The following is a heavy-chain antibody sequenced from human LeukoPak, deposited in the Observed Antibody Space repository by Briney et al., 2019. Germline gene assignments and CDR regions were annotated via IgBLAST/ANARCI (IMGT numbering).Heavy chain of an antibody. D-gene: IGHD3-22*01. CDR2: IIPIFGTT. J-gene: IGHJ4*02. Sequence: SVEVSCKASGGTFSSYAISWVRQAPGQGLEWMGGIIPIFGTTNYAQKLQGRVTITADESTSTAYMELSSLRSEDTAVYYCASRTYTYDSSGYYRRNYYFGYWGQGTLVTVSS. CDR1: GGTFSSYA. V-gene: IGHV1-69*13. CDR3: ASRTYTYDSSGYYRRNYYFGY.